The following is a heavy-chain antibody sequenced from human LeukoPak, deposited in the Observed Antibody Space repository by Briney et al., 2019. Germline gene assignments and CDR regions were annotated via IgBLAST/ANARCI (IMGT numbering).Heavy chain of an antibody. CDR3: ARDRFYARDY. CDR1: GFTFSNAW. CDR2: IKQDGSEK. V-gene: IGHV3-7*01. J-gene: IGHJ4*02. D-gene: IGHD2/OR15-2a*01. Sequence: TGGSLRLSCAASGFTFSNAWMSWVRQAPGKGLEWVANIKQDGSEKYYVDSVKGRFTISRDNAKNSLYLQMNSLRAEDTAVYYCARDRFYARDYWGQGTLVTVSS.